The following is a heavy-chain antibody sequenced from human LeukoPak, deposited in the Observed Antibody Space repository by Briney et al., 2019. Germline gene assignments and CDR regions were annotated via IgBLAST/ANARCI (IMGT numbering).Heavy chain of an antibody. Sequence: GGSLRLSCAASGFTFSSYSMNWVRQAPGKGLEWVSSISSSSSYIYYADSVKGRFTISRDNAKNPLYLQMNSLRAEDTAVYYCARARGGSFDAFDIWGQGTMVTVSS. CDR3: ARARGGSFDAFDI. V-gene: IGHV3-21*01. J-gene: IGHJ3*02. CDR1: GFTFSSYS. D-gene: IGHD1-26*01. CDR2: ISSSSSYI.